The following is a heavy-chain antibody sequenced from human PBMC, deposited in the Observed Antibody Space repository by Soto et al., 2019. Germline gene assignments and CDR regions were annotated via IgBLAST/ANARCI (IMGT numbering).Heavy chain of an antibody. CDR1: GGTFSSYA. Sequence: QVQLVQSGAEVKKPGSSVKVSCKASGGTFSSYAISWVRQAPGQGLEWMGGIIPIFGTANYAQKFQGRVPITADESTSTAYMELSSLRSEDTGVYYCATQPMVTITYYYGMDVRGQGTTVTVPS. CDR3: ATQPMVTITYYYGMDV. V-gene: IGHV1-69*12. CDR2: IIPIFGTA. J-gene: IGHJ6*02. D-gene: IGHD5-18*01.